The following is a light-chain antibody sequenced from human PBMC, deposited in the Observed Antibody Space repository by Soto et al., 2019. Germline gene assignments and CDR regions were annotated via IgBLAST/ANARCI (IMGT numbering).Light chain of an antibody. CDR2: EAS. Sequence: EIVLTQSPATLSLSPGERATLSCRANQAIGTYLAWYHQRPGQTPRRLLYEASNRDTGFPPRFSGSGSGADVTLTLSDLEGEDSGVYYCQLRGSWPPTWNFGQGTKVEIK. J-gene: IGKJ1*01. V-gene: IGKV3-11*01. CDR1: QAIGTY. CDR3: QLRGSWPPTWN.